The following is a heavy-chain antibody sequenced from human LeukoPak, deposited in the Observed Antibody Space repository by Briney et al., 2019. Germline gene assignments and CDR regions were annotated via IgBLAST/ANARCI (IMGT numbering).Heavy chain of an antibody. CDR2: INPNSGGT. D-gene: IGHD1-14*01. J-gene: IGHJ6*02. Sequence: GASVKVSCKASGYSFIDYFMNWVRQAPGQGLEWMGWINPNSGGTTYAQNFQGRVTMTRDTPISTAYMELNRLTSDDTAVYYCARDPHGIIVYGMDVWGQGTTVTVSS. CDR3: ARDPHGIIVYGMDV. V-gene: IGHV1-2*02. CDR1: GYSFIDYF.